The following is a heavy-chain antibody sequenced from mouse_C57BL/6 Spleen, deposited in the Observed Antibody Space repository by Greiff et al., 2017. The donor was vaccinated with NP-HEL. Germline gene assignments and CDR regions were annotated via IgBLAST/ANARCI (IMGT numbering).Heavy chain of an antibody. D-gene: IGHD1-1*01. CDR1: GYSITSGYY. J-gene: IGHJ1*03. CDR3: ARGYGSGSYWYFDV. CDR2: ISYDGSN. Sequence: VQLKESGPGLVKPSQSLSLTCSVTGYSITSGYYWNWIRQVPGNKLEWMGYISYDGSNNYNPSLKNRISITPDTSKNQFFLKLNSVTTEDTATYYCARGYGSGSYWYFDVWGTGTTVTVSS. V-gene: IGHV3-6*01.